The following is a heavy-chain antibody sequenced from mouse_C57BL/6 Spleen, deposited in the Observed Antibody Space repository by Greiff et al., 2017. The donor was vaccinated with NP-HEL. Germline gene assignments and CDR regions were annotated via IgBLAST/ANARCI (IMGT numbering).Heavy chain of an antibody. D-gene: IGHD3-2*02. CDR2: IDPSDSYT. CDR3: AKTAQALDY. J-gene: IGHJ2*01. CDR1: GYTFTSYW. V-gene: IGHV1-50*01. Sequence: VQLQQPGAELVKPGASVKLSCKASGYTFTSYWMQWVKQRPGQGLEWIGEIDPSDSYTNYNQKFKGKAKLTVDTSYSTAYMQLSSLTSEDYAVYYCAKTAQALDYWGQGTTLTVSS.